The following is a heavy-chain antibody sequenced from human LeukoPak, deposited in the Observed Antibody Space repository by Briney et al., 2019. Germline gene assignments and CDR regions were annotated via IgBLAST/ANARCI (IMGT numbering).Heavy chain of an antibody. CDR1: GFTFSSYW. CDR2: IKQDGSEK. CDR3: ARPILITMMQLFDY. Sequence: GGSLRLSCAASGFTFSSYWMSWVRQAPGKGLEWVANIKQDGSEKYYVDSVKGRFTISRDNAKNSLYLQMNSLRAEDTAVYYCARPILITMMQLFDYWGQGTLVTVSS. D-gene: IGHD3-22*01. J-gene: IGHJ4*02. V-gene: IGHV3-7*01.